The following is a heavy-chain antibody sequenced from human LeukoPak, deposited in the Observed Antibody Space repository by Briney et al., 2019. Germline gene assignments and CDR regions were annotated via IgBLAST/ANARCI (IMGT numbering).Heavy chain of an antibody. CDR3: ARGSSSWRRLVYYYGMDV. CDR2: IYPGDSDT. D-gene: IGHD6-13*01. J-gene: IGHJ6*02. Sequence: GESLKISCKGSGYSFTSYWIGWVRQMPGKGLEWMGIIYPGDSDTRYSPSFQGQVTISADKSISTAYLQWSSLKASDTAMYYCARGSSSWRRLVYYYGMDVWGQGTTVTVSS. CDR1: GYSFTSYW. V-gene: IGHV5-51*01.